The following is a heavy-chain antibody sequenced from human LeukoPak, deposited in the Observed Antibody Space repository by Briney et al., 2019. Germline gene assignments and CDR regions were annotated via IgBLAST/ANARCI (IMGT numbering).Heavy chain of an antibody. D-gene: IGHD1-1*01. Sequence: ASVQVSCKASGYTFTIYGISWVRPAPGPGVEWMGWINAYNGNTNYAQKLQGRVTLTTDTSTSTAYMELRSLRSDDTAVYYCARFRGLERRRGDNWFDPWGQGTLVTVSS. J-gene: IGHJ5*02. CDR2: INAYNGNT. CDR1: GYTFTIYG. CDR3: ARFRGLERRRGDNWFDP. V-gene: IGHV1-18*01.